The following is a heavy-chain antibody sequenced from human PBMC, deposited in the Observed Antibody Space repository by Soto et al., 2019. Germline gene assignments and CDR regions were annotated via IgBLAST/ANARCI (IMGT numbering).Heavy chain of an antibody. CDR2: INPNSGGT. Sequence: ASVKVSCKASGYTFTGYYMHWVRQAPGQGLEWMGRINPNSGGTNYAQKFQGWVTMTRDTSISTAYMELSRLRSDDTAVYYCARDWSSSGWYGEYYFDYWGQGTLVTVSS. V-gene: IGHV1-2*04. CDR3: ARDWSSSGWYGEYYFDY. J-gene: IGHJ4*02. D-gene: IGHD6-19*01. CDR1: GYTFTGYY.